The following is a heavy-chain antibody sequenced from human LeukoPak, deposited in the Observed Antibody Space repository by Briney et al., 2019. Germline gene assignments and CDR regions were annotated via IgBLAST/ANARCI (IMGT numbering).Heavy chain of an antibody. CDR3: ARVGSSWYFDY. CDR1: GYSFTSYW. CDR2: IYPSDSDT. D-gene: IGHD6-13*01. J-gene: IGHJ4*02. Sequence: GESLQISCEGSGYSFTSYWIGWVRQMPGKGLEWIGIIYPSDSDTRYSPSFQGQVTISADKSNSTAYLQWSSLKASDTAMYYCARVGSSWYFDYWGQGTLVTVSS. V-gene: IGHV5-51*01.